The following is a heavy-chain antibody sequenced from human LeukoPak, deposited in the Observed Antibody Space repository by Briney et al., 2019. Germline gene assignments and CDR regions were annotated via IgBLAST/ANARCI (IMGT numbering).Heavy chain of an antibody. V-gene: IGHV3-23*01. D-gene: IGHD4-23*01. J-gene: IGHJ3*02. CDR1: GFTFSSYA. CDR3: AKDGTTVVRGLFDK. CDR2: ISGSGGST. Sequence: GGSLRLSCAASGFTFSSYAMIWVRQAPGKGLEWVSGISGSGGSTFYADSVKGRFTISRDNSKNTLYLLINSLRAEDTAVYCCAKDGTTVVRGLFDKWGPGTMVTVSS.